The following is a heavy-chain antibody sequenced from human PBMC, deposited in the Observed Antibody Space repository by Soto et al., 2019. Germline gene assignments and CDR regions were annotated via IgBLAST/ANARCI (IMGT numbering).Heavy chain of an antibody. CDR2: IYYSGST. V-gene: IGHV4-59*01. J-gene: IGHJ6*02. D-gene: IGHD6-13*01. Sequence: SETLSLTCTVSGGSISSYYWSWIRQPPGKGLEWIGYIYYSGSTNYNPSLKSRVTISVDTSKNQFSLKLSSVTAADTAVYYCARGVGSSSWYLDYYYYRMDVWGQGTTVTVSS. CDR3: ARGVGSSSWYLDYYYYRMDV. CDR1: GGSISSYY.